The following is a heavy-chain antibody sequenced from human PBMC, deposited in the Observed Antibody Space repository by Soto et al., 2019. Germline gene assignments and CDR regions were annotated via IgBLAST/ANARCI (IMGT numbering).Heavy chain of an antibody. J-gene: IGHJ6*02. V-gene: IGHV3-23*01. D-gene: IGHD4-17*01. CDR1: GFTFSNYA. Sequence: EVQLLESGGGLVQPGGSLRLSCTGSGFTFSNYAMSWVRQAPDKGLEWVSAISGGGGSTYYADSVKGRFTISRDNSKNMLFLQMNSLRAEDTALYYCAKDSTVITSLYSYYYGLDVWGQGTTVTVPS. CDR2: ISGGGGST. CDR3: AKDSTVITSLYSYYYGLDV.